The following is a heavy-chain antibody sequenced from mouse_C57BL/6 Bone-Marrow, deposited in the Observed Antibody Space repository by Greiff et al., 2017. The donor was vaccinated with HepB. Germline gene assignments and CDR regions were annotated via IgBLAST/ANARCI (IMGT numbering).Heavy chain of an antibody. CDR2: ISYDGSN. J-gene: IGHJ3*01. V-gene: IGHV3-6*01. Sequence: EVKLMESGPGLVKPSQSLSLTCSVTGYSITSGYYWNWIRQFPGNKLEWMGYISYDGSNNYNPSLKNRISITRDTSKNQFFLKLNSVTTEDTATYYCASDTTAYWGQGTLVTVSA. D-gene: IGHD1-1*01. CDR1: GYSITSGYY. CDR3: ASDTTAY.